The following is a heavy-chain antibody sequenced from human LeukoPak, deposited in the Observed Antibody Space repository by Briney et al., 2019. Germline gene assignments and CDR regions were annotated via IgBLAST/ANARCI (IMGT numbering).Heavy chain of an antibody. CDR2: INHSGST. V-gene: IGHV4-34*01. J-gene: IGHJ6*03. D-gene: IGHD6-13*01. CDR1: GGSFSGYY. Sequence: SETLSLTCAVYGGSFSGYYWSWIRQPPGKGLEWIGEINHSGSTNYNPSLKSRVTISVDTSKNQFSLKLSSVTAADTAVYYCARGGGSSWADYYYYYMDVWGKGTTVTVSS. CDR3: ARGGGSSWADYYYYYMDV.